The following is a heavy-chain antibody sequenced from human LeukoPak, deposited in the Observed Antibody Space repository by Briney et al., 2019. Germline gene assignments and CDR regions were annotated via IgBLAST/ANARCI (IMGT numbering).Heavy chain of an antibody. D-gene: IGHD5-18*01. V-gene: IGHV3-23*01. Sequence: GGPLRLSCVTSGFTFNTYAMSWVRQAPGKGLEWVSGLSGSGGSTFYADSVRGRFTISRDNSKNTFYLQMNSLRTEDTAVYYCVKEHAYSYGYFDYWGQGALVTVSS. CDR2: LSGSGGST. J-gene: IGHJ4*02. CDR3: VKEHAYSYGYFDY. CDR1: GFTFNTYA.